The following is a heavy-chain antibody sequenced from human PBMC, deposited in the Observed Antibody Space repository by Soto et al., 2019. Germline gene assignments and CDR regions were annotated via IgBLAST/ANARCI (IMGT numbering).Heavy chain of an antibody. D-gene: IGHD3-10*01. V-gene: IGHV1-8*02. CDR3: ARNLYNTGSFDH. CDR1: GYTFTNYD. CDR2: MTPISGDT. Sequence: QVQLVQSGAEVKKPGASVKVSCKASGYTFTNYDINWVRQATGQGLEWVGWMTPISGDTGYAQNFQGRVTVTRDTPRSTAYLELGSLTSEDTAVYYCARNLYNTGSFDHWGQGTLVTVSS. J-gene: IGHJ4*02.